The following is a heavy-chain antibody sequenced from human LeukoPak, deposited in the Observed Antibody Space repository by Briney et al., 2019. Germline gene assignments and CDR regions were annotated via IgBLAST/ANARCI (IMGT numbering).Heavy chain of an antibody. CDR2: INQSGST. CDR3: ARNTLWFGEWTNASDS. Sequence: KPSETLSLTCAVYGGSFSGYYWSWIRQPPGKGLEWIGEINQSGSTKYNPSLKSRVTISVDKSKNQFSLKLSSVTAADTAVYYCARNTLWFGEWTNASDSWGQGTMVTVSS. D-gene: IGHD3-10*01. CDR1: GGSFSGYY. J-gene: IGHJ3*02. V-gene: IGHV4-34*01.